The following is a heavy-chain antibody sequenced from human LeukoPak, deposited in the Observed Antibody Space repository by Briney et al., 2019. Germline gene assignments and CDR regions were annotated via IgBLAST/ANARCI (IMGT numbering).Heavy chain of an antibody. V-gene: IGHV3-30-3*01. CDR1: GFTVSSNY. J-gene: IGHJ4*02. CDR2: ISYDGSNK. D-gene: IGHD4-17*01. CDR3: ARDYGKRVY. Sequence: GGSLRLSCAASGFTVSSNYMNWVRQAPGKGLEWVAVISYDGSNKYYADSVKGRLTISRDNSKNTLYLQMNSLRDEDTAVYYCARDYGKRVYWGQGTLVTVSS.